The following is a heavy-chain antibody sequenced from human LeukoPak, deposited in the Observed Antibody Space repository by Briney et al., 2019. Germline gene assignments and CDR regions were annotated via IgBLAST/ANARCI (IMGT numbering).Heavy chain of an antibody. Sequence: PSETLSLTCSVSGGSISSGGYSWSWIRQPPGKGLEWIGYMYYSGSTYYNTPPKSRVTISIDTTKNQFSLKLSSVTAADTAVYYCARSRESAEGTGLVGVWGKGTTVTVSS. CDR2: MYYSGST. CDR3: ARSRESAEGTGLVGV. J-gene: IGHJ6*04. CDR1: GGSISSGGYS. V-gene: IGHV4-30-4*07. D-gene: IGHD3-3*01.